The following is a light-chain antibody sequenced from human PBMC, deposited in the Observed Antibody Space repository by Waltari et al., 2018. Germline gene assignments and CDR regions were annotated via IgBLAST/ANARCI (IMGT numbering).Light chain of an antibody. CDR1: QRGSSY. Sequence: EIVLTQSPATLSLSPGERATLSCRARQRGSSYLAWYQQKPGQAPTLLIYDASNRATGIPARFSGSGSGTDFTLTISSLQAEDVAVYYCQQYYSIPYTFGPGTKLEIK. CDR2: DAS. J-gene: IGKJ2*01. V-gene: IGKV3-11*01. CDR3: QQYYSIPYT.